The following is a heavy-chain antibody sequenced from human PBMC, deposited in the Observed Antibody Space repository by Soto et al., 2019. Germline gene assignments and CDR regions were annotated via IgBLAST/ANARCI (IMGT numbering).Heavy chain of an antibody. CDR1: GFTFSSYA. Sequence: EVQLLESGGGLVQPGGSLRLSCVASGFTFSSYAMTWVRQAPGKGLEWVSAISRNGGSTYYADSAKGRFTISRDNSKNTLYLQLNSLRAEDTAAYYCAKDYGSSGSFLGDYWGQGTLITVSS. CDR3: AKDYGSSGSFLGDY. CDR2: ISRNGGST. D-gene: IGHD3-22*01. J-gene: IGHJ4*02. V-gene: IGHV3-23*01.